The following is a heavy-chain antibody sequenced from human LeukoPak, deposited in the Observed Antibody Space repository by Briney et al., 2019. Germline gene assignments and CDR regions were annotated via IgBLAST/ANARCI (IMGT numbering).Heavy chain of an antibody. Sequence: PGGSLRLSCAASGFTVSSNYMSWVRQAPGKGLEWVSVIYSGGSTYYADSVKGRFTISRDNSKNTLYLQMNSLRAEDTAVYYCARENSGSYSPDGVGRYYYGMDVWGQGTTVTVSS. CDR1: GFTVSSNY. CDR2: IYSGGST. CDR3: ARENSGSYSPDGVGRYYYGMDV. J-gene: IGHJ6*02. D-gene: IGHD1-26*01. V-gene: IGHV3-53*01.